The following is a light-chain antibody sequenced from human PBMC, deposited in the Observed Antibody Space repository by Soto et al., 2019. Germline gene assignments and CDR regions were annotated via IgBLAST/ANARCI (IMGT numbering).Light chain of an antibody. J-gene: IGLJ3*02. CDR3: ATWDSSLSAGV. Sequence: QSVVTQPPSVSAAPGQMVTISCSGSSSNIGNNYVSWYQQLPGTAPKLLIYEINKRPSGIPDRFSGSKSGTSATLGITGLQTGDEADYYCATWDSSLSAGVFGGGTKLTVL. V-gene: IGLV1-51*02. CDR2: EIN. CDR1: SSNIGNNY.